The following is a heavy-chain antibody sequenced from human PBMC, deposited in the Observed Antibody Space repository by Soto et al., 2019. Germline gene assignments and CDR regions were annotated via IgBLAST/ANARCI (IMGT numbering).Heavy chain of an antibody. CDR1: GFTFSSYG. CDR2: ISYDGSNK. CDR3: AALGDPAASDY. V-gene: IGHV3-30*03. D-gene: IGHD2-2*01. J-gene: IGHJ4*02. Sequence: QVQLVESGGGVVQPGRSLRLSCAASGFTFSSYGMHWVRQAPGKGLEWVAVISYDGSNKYYADSVKGRFTISRDNSKNTLYLQMNSLRAEDTAVYYCAALGDPAASDYWGQGTLVTVSS.